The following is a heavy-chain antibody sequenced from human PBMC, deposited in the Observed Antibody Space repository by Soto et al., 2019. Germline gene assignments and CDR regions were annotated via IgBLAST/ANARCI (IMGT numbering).Heavy chain of an antibody. CDR3: TREIAAAGRNYYYYGMDV. CDR1: GDIVSSHSAA. J-gene: IGHJ6*02. CDR2: TYYRSKWYN. D-gene: IGHD6-13*01. V-gene: IGHV6-1*01. Sequence: QTLSLTCAISGDIVSSHSAAWNWIRQSPSRGLEWLGRTYYRSKWYNDDAVSVKSRITTNPDTSKNQFSLQLNSVTPEDTAVYYCTREIAAAGRNYYYYGMDVWGQGTTVTVSS.